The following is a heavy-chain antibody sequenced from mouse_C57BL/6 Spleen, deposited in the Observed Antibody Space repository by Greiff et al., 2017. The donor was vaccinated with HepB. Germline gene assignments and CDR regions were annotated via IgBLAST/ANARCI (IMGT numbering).Heavy chain of an antibody. D-gene: IGHD2-4*01. V-gene: IGHV1-15*01. CDR1: GYTFTDYE. Sequence: LVESGAELVRPGASVTLSCKASGYTFTDYEMHWVKQTPVHGLEWIGAIDPETGGTAYNQKFKGKAILTADKSSSTAYMELRSLTSEYSAVYYCTREIGYDYDEAWFAYWGQGTLVTVSA. CDR2: IDPETGGT. CDR3: TREIGYDYDEAWFAY. J-gene: IGHJ3*01.